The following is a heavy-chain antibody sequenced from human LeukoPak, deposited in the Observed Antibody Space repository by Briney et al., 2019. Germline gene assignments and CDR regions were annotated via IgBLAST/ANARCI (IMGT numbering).Heavy chain of an antibody. CDR2: ISYGGSNK. CDR3: ARGSGYLETFDY. Sequence: GGSLRLSCAASGFIFSSYAMHWVRQAPGKGLEWVAVISYGGSNKYYADSVKGRFTISRDNSRNTLYLQMNSLRAEDTAVYYCARGSGYLETFDYWGQGTLVTVSS. J-gene: IGHJ4*02. D-gene: IGHD3-22*01. V-gene: IGHV3-30*04. CDR1: GFIFSSYA.